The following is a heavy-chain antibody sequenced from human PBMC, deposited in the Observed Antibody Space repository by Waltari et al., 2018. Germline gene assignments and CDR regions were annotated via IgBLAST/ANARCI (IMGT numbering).Heavy chain of an antibody. V-gene: IGHV4-59*08. Sequence: QVQLQESGPGLVKPSETLSLTCTVSGGSISSYYWSWIRQPPGKGLEWIGYIYYSGSTNYNPSLKSRVTISVDTSKNQFSLKLSSVTAADTAVYYCAKCGGGSSWFDAFDIWGQGTMVTVSS. CDR2: IYYSGST. D-gene: IGHD6-13*01. J-gene: IGHJ3*02. CDR3: AKCGGGSSWFDAFDI. CDR1: GGSISSYY.